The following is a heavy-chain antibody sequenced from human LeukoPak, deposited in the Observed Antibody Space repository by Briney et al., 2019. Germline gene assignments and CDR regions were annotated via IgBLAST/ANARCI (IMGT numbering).Heavy chain of an antibody. J-gene: IGHJ4*02. CDR2: ISANGDTT. D-gene: IGHD6-13*01. V-gene: IGHV3-23*01. CDR1: GFTFSSYA. Sequence: GGSLRPSCAASGFTFSSYAMSWVRQAPGKGLEGVSGISANGDTTKYADSVKGRFTISRDNSKNTVFLQMNSLRADDTAVYYCAKEGRIAAGTGDYFDYWGQGTLVTVSS. CDR3: AKEGRIAAGTGDYFDY.